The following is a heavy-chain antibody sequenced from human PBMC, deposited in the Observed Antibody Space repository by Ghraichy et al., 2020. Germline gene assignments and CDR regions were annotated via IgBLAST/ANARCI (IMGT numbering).Heavy chain of an antibody. CDR3: VRDPSHGAIDY. V-gene: IGHV3-7*03. Sequence: GGSLRLSCAASGFVFHKTWMGWVRQAPGKGLEWVAITNEDAKEKYYADAVKGRFTISRDNARQTLYVQMNSLRVDDTAVYYCVRDPSHGAIDYWGQGTLVSVSS. J-gene: IGHJ4*02. CDR1: GFVFHKTW. D-gene: IGHD4-17*01. CDR2: TNEDAKEK.